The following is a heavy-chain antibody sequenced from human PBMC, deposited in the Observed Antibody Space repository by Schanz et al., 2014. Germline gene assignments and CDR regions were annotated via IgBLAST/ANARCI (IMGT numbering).Heavy chain of an antibody. Sequence: VQLVESGGGLVQPGGSLRLSCAASGFTFSDHYMDWVRQASGKGLEYVSAITRSGGGTYYSDSVKGRFTMSRDNSKNTLYLQMNSLRAEDTAVYYCARANYRRKINFDYWGRGTLVTVSS. J-gene: IGHJ4*02. D-gene: IGHD3-10*01. CDR1: GFTFSDHY. CDR2: ITRSGGGT. CDR3: ARANYRRKINFDY. V-gene: IGHV3-64*04.